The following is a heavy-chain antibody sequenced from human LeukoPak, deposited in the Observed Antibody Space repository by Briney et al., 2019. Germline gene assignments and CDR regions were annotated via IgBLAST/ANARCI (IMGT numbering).Heavy chain of an antibody. J-gene: IGHJ6*03. CDR1: GGSISSCY. CDR3: ARVPQRSGPYYYYYMDV. Sequence: SETLSLTCTVSGGSISSCYWSWIRQPPGKGLEWIGYIYTSGSTNYNPSLKSRVTISVDTSKNQFSLKLSSVTAADTAVYYCARVPQRSGPYYYYYMDVWGKGTTVTVSS. CDR2: IYTSGST. D-gene: IGHD3-3*01. V-gene: IGHV4-4*09.